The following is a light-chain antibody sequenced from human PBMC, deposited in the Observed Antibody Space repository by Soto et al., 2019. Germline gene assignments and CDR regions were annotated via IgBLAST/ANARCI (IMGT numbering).Light chain of an antibody. CDR1: QTISNW. CDR2: DAS. CDR3: QQYNSYSWT. J-gene: IGKJ1*01. V-gene: IGKV1-5*01. Sequence: DIPMTQSPSTLSASVGDRVTITCRASQTISNWLAWYQQKPGKAPKLLIYDASSLESGLPSRFSGSGSGTEFTLTISSLQPDDFATYYCQQYNSYSWTFGQGTKVEI.